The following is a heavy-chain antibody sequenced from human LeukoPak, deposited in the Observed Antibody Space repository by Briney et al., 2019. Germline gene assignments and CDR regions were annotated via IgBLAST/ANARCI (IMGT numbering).Heavy chain of an antibody. CDR2: IKSKTDGGTT. J-gene: IGHJ3*02. D-gene: IGHD1-14*01. V-gene: IGHV3-15*01. CDR1: GFTVNYAW. CDR3: TSYNTRDAFHI. Sequence: GGSLRLSCAVSGFTVNYAWMSWVRQAPGKGLEWVGRIKSKTDGGTTDYAASVKGRFTISRDDSKNTLYLEMNSLKTEDTAVYYCTSYNTRDAFHIWGQGTMVTVSS.